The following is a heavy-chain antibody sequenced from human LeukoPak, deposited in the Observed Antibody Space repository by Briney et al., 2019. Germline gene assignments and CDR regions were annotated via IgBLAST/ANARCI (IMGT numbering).Heavy chain of an antibody. V-gene: IGHV4-39*01. J-gene: IGHJ3*02. Sequence: PSETLSLTCTVSGGSISGSSYYWGWIRQPPGKGLEWIGSIYYSGSTYYNPSLKSRVSISVDTSENQLSLKLSSVTAADTAIYYCARRVETVLTTVANAFDIWGQGTMVTVSS. D-gene: IGHD4-23*01. CDR2: IYYSGST. CDR3: ARRVETVLTTVANAFDI. CDR1: GGSISGSSYY.